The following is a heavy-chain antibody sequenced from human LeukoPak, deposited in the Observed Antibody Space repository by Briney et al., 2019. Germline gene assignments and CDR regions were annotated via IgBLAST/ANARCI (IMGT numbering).Heavy chain of an antibody. CDR3: AREEIYCSGGSCYSHYYGMDV. Sequence: ASVKVSCKASGYTFTGYYMHWLRQAPGQGLEWIGWINPNSGGTNYAQKFQGRVTMTRDTSISTAYMELSRLRSDDTAVYYCAREEIYCSGGSCYSHYYGMDVWGQGTTVTVSS. CDR2: INPNSGGT. CDR1: GYTFTGYY. J-gene: IGHJ6*02. V-gene: IGHV1-2*02. D-gene: IGHD2-15*01.